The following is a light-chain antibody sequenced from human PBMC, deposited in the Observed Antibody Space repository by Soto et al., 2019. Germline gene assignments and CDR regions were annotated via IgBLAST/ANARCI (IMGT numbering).Light chain of an antibody. Sequence: QSALTQPRSVSGSPGQSVTISCTGTSSDVGGYNFVSWYQQHPGKAPKFMIYDVTKRPSGVPNRFSSSKSGNTASLTISGLQAEDEADYYCCSYVGSYTSYVFGTGTKLTVL. J-gene: IGLJ1*01. CDR1: SSDVGGYNF. V-gene: IGLV2-11*01. CDR3: CSYVGSYTSYV. CDR2: DVT.